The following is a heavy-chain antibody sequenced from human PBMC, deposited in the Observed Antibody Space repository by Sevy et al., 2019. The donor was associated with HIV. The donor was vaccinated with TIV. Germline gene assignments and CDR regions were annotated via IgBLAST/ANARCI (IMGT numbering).Heavy chain of an antibody. D-gene: IGHD3-22*01. CDR2: IYYSGST. CDR3: AKHEGHGYSCHYYYGMDV. CDR1: GGSISSSSYY. Sequence: SETLSLTCTVSGGSISSSSYYWGWIRQPPGKGLEWIGSIYYSGSTYYNPSLKSRVTISVDTSKNQFSLKLSSVTAAXTAVYYCAKHEGHGYSCHYYYGMDVWGQGTTVTVSS. V-gene: IGHV4-39*01. J-gene: IGHJ6*02.